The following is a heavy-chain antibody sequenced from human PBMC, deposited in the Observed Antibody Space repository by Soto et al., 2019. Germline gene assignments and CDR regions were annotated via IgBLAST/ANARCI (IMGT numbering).Heavy chain of an antibody. CDR2: ISWNSGSI. CDR1: GFTFDDYA. CDR3: AKDIFRWNPGVAFDI. Sequence: EVQLVESGGGLVQPGRSLRLSCAASGFTFDDYAMHWVRQAPGKGLEWVSGISWNSGSIGYADSVKGRFTISRDNAKNTLYLQMNSLRAEDTAVYYCAKDIFRWNPGVAFDIWGQGTMVTVSS. J-gene: IGHJ3*02. V-gene: IGHV3-9*01. D-gene: IGHD1-1*01.